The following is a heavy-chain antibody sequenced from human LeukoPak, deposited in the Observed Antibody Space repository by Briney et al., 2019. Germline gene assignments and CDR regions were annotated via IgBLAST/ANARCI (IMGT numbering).Heavy chain of an antibody. Sequence: SETLSLTCAVYGGSFSGYYWSWIRQPPGKGLEWIGEINHIGSTNYNPSLKSRVTISVDTAKNQYSLKLSSVTAAYTAVYYCARGNRIYCSSTSCYTKNWFDPWGQGTLVTVSS. J-gene: IGHJ5*02. V-gene: IGHV4-34*01. CDR1: GGSFSGYY. CDR2: INHIGST. CDR3: ARGNRIYCSSTSCYTKNWFDP. D-gene: IGHD2-2*02.